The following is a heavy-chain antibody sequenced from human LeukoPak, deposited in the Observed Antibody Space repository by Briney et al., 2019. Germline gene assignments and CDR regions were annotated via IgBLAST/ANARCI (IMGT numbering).Heavy chain of an antibody. CDR1: GFTFTISA. J-gene: IGHJ3*02. CDR3: AKDPTTVTTGAFDI. Sequence: GGSLRLSCETSGFTFTISAMSWVRQAPGKGLEWVSAIGGSGGITYYADSVKGRFTISRDNSKNTLYLQMNSLSADDTAVYYCAKDPTTVTTGAFDIWGQGTMVTVSS. D-gene: IGHD4-17*01. V-gene: IGHV3-23*01. CDR2: IGGSGGIT.